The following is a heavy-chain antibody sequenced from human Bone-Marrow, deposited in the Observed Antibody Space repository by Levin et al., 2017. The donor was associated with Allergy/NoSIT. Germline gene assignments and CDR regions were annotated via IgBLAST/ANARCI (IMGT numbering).Heavy chain of an antibody. V-gene: IGHV4-61*01. CDR3: ARDLDYYYYMDV. Sequence: SSETLSLTCTVSGTSVNSGSNYWSWIRQSPGKGLEWIGYIDYSGRTNYNPSLRSRVTISADTSKNQFSLNLSSVTAADTAVYYCARDLDYYYYMDVWGKGTTVTVSS. CDR1: GTSVNSGSNY. J-gene: IGHJ6*03. CDR2: IDYSGRT.